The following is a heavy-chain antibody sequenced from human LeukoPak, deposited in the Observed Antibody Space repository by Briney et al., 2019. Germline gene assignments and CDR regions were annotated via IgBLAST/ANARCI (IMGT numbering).Heavy chain of an antibody. V-gene: IGHV3-66*02. CDR3: ARDRAEGKTWVEFDP. CDR1: GFTFSNYA. CDR2: IYSDGVT. Sequence: PGGSLRLSCAASGFTFSNYAMSWFRQAPGKGLAWVSLIYSDGVTQYADSVKGRFTISRDNSKNTLYPQMSSLRDEDTAVYFCARDRAEGKTWVEFDPWGQGTLVTVSS. J-gene: IGHJ5*02.